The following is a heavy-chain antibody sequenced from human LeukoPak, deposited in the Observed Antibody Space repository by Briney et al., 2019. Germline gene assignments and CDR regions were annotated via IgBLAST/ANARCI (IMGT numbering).Heavy chain of an antibody. CDR1: GFTFSHYG. CDR2: ISYHGTKK. CDR3: ARERSRSYSISPDLDY. D-gene: IGHD6-13*01. J-gene: IGHJ4*02. Sequence: GRSLRLSCAGSGFTFSHYGMHWARQAPGKGLEWVAFISYHGTKKDYADSVKGRFTISRDNSKNTVYLQMNSLRAEDTAVYHCARERSRSYSISPDLDYWGQGTLVTVSS. V-gene: IGHV3-30*03.